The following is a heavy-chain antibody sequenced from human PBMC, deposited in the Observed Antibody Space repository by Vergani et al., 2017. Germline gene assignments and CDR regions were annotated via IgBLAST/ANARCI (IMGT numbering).Heavy chain of an antibody. CDR2: ISVYNGNT. CDR1: GYTFSNYG. V-gene: IGHV1-18*01. CDR3: ARERSPRYNYGWIDDI. J-gene: IGHJ4*02. D-gene: IGHD5-18*01. Sequence: QVQLLQSGAEVKKPGASVKVSCKASGYTFSNYGITWVRQAPGQGLEWVAWISVYNGNTKYARNVQGRVTLTTDTSTSTAFMELRSLRFDDTAVYYCARERSPRYNYGWIDDIWGQGTLVTVSS.